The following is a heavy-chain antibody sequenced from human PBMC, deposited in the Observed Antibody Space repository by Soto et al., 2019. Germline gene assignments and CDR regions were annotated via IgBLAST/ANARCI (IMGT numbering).Heavy chain of an antibody. CDR1: GNSFSSGGYY. V-gene: IGHV4-31*03. Sequence: QVLQQESGPGLVKPSQTLSLTCTVSGNSFSSGGYYWSWIRQHPGKGLEWIGYVFYSGPTYYSPSLKSRVSISVDTSKNQCSLSLRSVTAADTAVYYCARTTTYYDYIWGSYRPKDFDFWGQGTLVTVSS. D-gene: IGHD3-16*02. CDR2: VFYSGPT. CDR3: ARTTTYYDYIWGSYRPKDFDF. J-gene: IGHJ4*02.